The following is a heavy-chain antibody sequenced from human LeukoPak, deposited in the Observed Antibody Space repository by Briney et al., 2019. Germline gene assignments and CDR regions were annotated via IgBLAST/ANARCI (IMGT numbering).Heavy chain of an antibody. CDR3: ARHIVDTAMGLDY. D-gene: IGHD5-18*01. CDR2: IYYSGST. CDR1: GGSISSGDYY. V-gene: IGHV4-39*01. Sequence: NPSQTLSLTCTVSGGSISSGDYYWGWIRQPPGKGLEWIGSIYYSGSTYYNPSLKSRVTISVDTSKNQFSLKLSSVTAADTAVYYCARHIVDTAMGLDYWGQGTLVSVSS. J-gene: IGHJ4*02.